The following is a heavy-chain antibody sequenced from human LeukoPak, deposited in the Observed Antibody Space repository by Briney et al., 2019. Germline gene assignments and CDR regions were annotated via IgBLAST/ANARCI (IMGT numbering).Heavy chain of an antibody. Sequence: VASVKVSCKAPGYTFTSYDINWVRQAPGQGLEWMGWMNPNSGNTGYAQKFQGRVTMTRNTSISTAYMELSSLRSEDTAVYYCARQTTVTTYHAFDIWGQGTMVTVSS. V-gene: IGHV1-8*01. D-gene: IGHD4-17*01. CDR3: ARQTTVTTYHAFDI. J-gene: IGHJ3*02. CDR1: GYTFTSYD. CDR2: MNPNSGNT.